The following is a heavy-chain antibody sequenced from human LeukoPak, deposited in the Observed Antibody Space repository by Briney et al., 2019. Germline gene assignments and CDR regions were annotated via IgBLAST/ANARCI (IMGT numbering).Heavy chain of an antibody. J-gene: IGHJ4*02. CDR2: VYYTGNT. CDR1: GGSISNYY. Sequence: PSETLSLTCTVSGGSISNYYWSWIRQPPGKGLEWIGFVYYTGNTNYNPSLKSRVTISVDTSKNQFSLRLSSVTPEDTAVYYCARSSGWTTVVTYFDYWGQGTLVTVSS. CDR3: ARSSGWTTVVTYFDY. D-gene: IGHD4-23*01. V-gene: IGHV4-59*12.